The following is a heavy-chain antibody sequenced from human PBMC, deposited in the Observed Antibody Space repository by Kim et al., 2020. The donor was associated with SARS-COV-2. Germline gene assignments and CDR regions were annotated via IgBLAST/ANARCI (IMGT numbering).Heavy chain of an antibody. D-gene: IGHD6-13*01. V-gene: IGHV4-39*01. Sequence: SETLSLTCTVSGGSISSSSYYWGWIRQHPGKGLEWLRRIYYSESTYYNPSLKRRATIAVDTSKNQFYLKLSPVTAADTAVYYCARTRSSSWYQLTDYYYGMDVWGQGTSLPVS. CDR2: IYYSEST. CDR3: ARTRSSSWYQLTDYYYGMDV. CDR1: GGSISSSSYY. J-gene: IGHJ6*02.